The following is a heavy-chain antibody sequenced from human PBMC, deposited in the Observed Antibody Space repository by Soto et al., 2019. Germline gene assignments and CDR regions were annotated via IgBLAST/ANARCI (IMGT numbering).Heavy chain of an antibody. Sequence: SGPTLVNPTQTLTLSCSFSGFSLSTLGMSVSWIRQPPGHALESLALMDWEDEKYFSTSLQTRLSIFKDSSKRHVLLTITNVGPLDSATYFCARVSGSFQKGFDSWGQGTLVTVS. D-gene: IGHD1-26*01. CDR1: GFSLSTLGMS. J-gene: IGHJ4*02. CDR2: MDWEDEK. CDR3: ARVSGSFQKGFDS. V-gene: IGHV2-70*01.